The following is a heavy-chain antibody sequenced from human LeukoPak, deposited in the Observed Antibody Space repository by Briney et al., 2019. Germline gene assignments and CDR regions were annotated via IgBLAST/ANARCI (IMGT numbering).Heavy chain of an antibody. Sequence: PGGSLRLSCAASGFTFSSYEMNWVRQAPGKGLEWVSYISSSGSTIYYADSVKGRFTISRDNAKNSLYLQMNSLRAEDTAVYYCARLDSPLCSSTSCYDYYFDYWGQGTLVTVSS. J-gene: IGHJ4*02. CDR1: GFTFSSYE. CDR3: ARLDSPLCSSTSCYDYYFDY. CDR2: ISSSGSTI. V-gene: IGHV3-48*03. D-gene: IGHD2-2*01.